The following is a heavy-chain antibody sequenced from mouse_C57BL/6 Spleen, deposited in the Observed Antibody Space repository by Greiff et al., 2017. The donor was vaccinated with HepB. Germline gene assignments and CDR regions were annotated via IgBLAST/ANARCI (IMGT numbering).Heavy chain of an antibody. D-gene: IGHD6-1*01. CDR3: TTGVLYYFDY. V-gene: IGHV14-1*01. Sequence: EVQLQQSGAELVRPGASVKLSCTASGFNIKDYYMHWVNQRPDQGLEWIGRMDPEDGDTKYAPKFQGKATMTADTSSNTAYLQLSSRTSEETAVYYGTTGVLYYFDYWGQGTTLTVSS. J-gene: IGHJ2*01. CDR2: MDPEDGDT. CDR1: GFNIKDYY.